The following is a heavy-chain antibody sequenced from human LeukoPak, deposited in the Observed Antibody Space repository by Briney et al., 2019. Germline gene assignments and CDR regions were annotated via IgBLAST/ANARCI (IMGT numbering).Heavy chain of an antibody. CDR3: AKEPHRVSGLFDY. CDR1: GFTFSSYA. Sequence: GGSLRLSCAASGFTFSSYAMSWVRQAPGRGLEWVSSITNSGGTRYYADSVKGRFTISRDNSKNTLYLQMNSLRAEDTAVYYCAKEPHRVSGLFDYWGQGTLVTVSS. CDR2: ITNSGGTR. D-gene: IGHD3-16*01. V-gene: IGHV3-23*01. J-gene: IGHJ4*02.